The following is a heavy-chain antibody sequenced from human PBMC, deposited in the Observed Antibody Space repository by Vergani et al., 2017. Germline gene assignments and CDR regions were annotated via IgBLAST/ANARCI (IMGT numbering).Heavy chain of an antibody. J-gene: IGHJ4*02. Sequence: EVQLVESGGGLIQPGGSLRLSCAASGFTVSSNYMSWVRQAPGKGLEWVSVIYSGGSTYYADSVKGRFTISRDNSKNTLYLQMNSLRAEDTAVYYCFEYYYGSGSYVDYGAREPWSPSPQ. CDR2: IYSGGST. D-gene: IGHD3-10*01. V-gene: IGHV3-53*01. CDR3: FEYYYGSGSYVDY. CDR1: GFTVSSNY.